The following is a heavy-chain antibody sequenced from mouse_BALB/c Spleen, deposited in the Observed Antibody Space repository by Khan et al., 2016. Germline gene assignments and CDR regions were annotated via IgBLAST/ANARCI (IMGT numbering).Heavy chain of an antibody. D-gene: IGHD3-1*01. CDR1: GYSITSHYS. CDR3: AGSSSAYWYDFDY. Sequence: EVQLQESGPDLVKPSQSLSLTCTVTGYSITSHYSWHWIRHFPGNKLEWMGYIYYSGSTNYNPSLKSRISLTRDTSKNQFFLQLNSVTTEDTATYAPAGSSSAYWYDFDYWGQGTTLTVSS. V-gene: IGHV3-1*02. J-gene: IGHJ2*01. CDR2: IYYSGST.